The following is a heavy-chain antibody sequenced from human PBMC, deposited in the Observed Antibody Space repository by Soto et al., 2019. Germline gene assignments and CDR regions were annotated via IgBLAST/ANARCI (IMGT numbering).Heavy chain of an antibody. V-gene: IGHV3-73*01. Sequence: EVQLVEAGGGLVQPGGSLKLSCAASGFTFSGSAMHWVRQASGKGLEWVGRIRSKANSYATAYAASVKGRFTISRDDSKNTAYLQMTSLKPEDTAVYYCTNRQGGDTAMVEERTYWGQGYLVNVS. J-gene: IGHJ4*02. CDR3: TNRQGGDTAMVEERTY. CDR2: IRSKANSYAT. CDR1: GFTFSGSA. D-gene: IGHD5-18*01.